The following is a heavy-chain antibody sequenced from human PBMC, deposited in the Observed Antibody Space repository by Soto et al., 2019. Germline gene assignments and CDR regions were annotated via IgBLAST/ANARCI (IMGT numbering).Heavy chain of an antibody. D-gene: IGHD3-22*01. V-gene: IGHV4-38-2*02. CDR2: IYHSGST. J-gene: IGHJ3*02. Sequence: SETLSLTCAVSGYSISSGYYCGWIRQPPGKGLEWIGSIYHSGSTYYNPSLKSRVTISVDTSKNQFSLKLSSVTAADTAVYYCARDRDDYYDSSGYYAGHAFDIWGQGTMVTVSS. CDR3: ARDRDDYYDSSGYYAGHAFDI. CDR1: GYSISSGYY.